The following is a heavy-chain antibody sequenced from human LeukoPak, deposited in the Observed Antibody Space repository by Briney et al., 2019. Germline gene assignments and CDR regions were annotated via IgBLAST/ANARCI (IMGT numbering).Heavy chain of an antibody. CDR2: INAGNGNT. Sequence: ASVKVSCKASGYTFTSYGISWVRQSPGQRLEWMGWINAGNGNTKYSQKFQGRVTITRDTSASTAYMELSSLRSEDTAVYYCARGADCSSTSCLKFDYWGQGTLVTVSS. CDR3: ARGADCSSTSCLKFDY. D-gene: IGHD2-2*01. CDR1: GYTFTSYG. J-gene: IGHJ4*02. V-gene: IGHV1-3*01.